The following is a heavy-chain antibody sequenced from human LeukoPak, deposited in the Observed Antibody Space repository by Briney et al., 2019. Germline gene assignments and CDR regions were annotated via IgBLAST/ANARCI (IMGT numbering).Heavy chain of an antibody. D-gene: IGHD6-13*01. Sequence: SETLSLTCAVYGGSFSGYYWSWIRQPPGKGLEWIGEINHSGSTNYNPSLKSRVTISVDASKNQFSLKLSSVTAADTAVYYCARGRGIAAAGYNDYWGQGTLVTVSS. CDR3: ARGRGIAAAGYNDY. J-gene: IGHJ4*02. CDR2: INHSGST. CDR1: GGSFSGYY. V-gene: IGHV4-34*01.